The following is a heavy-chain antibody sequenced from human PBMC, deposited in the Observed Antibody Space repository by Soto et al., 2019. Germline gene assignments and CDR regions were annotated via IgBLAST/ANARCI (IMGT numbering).Heavy chain of an antibody. V-gene: IGHV3-30-3*01. Sequence: GGSRRLSWAASGFTFSRYAMHWVRQAPGKGLGWVAVISYDGSNKYYADSVKGRFTISRDNSKNTLYLQMNSLRAEDTAVYYCARDPTIVVVPAAMGPSDAFDIWGQGTMVTVSS. CDR2: ISYDGSNK. CDR3: ARDPTIVVVPAAMGPSDAFDI. J-gene: IGHJ3*02. D-gene: IGHD2-2*01. CDR1: GFTFSRYA.